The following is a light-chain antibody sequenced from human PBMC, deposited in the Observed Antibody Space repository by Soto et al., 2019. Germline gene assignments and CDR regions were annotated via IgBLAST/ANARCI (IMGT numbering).Light chain of an antibody. CDR1: SSDVGGYNY. CDR2: DVS. J-gene: IGLJ1*01. CDR3: CSYTTSNTRQIV. V-gene: IGLV2-14*01. Sequence: QSALNQPASVSGSPGQSITISCTGTSSDVGGYNYVSWHQQHPGKAPKFMIYDVSNRPSGVSNRFSGSKSGNTASLTISGLQAEDEADYYCCSYTTSNTRQIVFGTGTKVTVL.